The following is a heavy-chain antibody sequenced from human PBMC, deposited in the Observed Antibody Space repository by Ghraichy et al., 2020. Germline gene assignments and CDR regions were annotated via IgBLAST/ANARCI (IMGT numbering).Heavy chain of an antibody. Sequence: SVKVSCKASGGTFSSYAISWVRQAPGQGLEWMGGIIPIFGIANYAQKFQGRVTITADESTSTAYMELSSLRSEDTAVYYCARGYCSSTSCSPRDVWGQGTLVTVSS. CDR1: GGTFSSYA. J-gene: IGHJ4*02. CDR2: IIPIFGIA. V-gene: IGHV1-69*13. D-gene: IGHD2-2*01. CDR3: ARGYCSSTSCSPRDV.